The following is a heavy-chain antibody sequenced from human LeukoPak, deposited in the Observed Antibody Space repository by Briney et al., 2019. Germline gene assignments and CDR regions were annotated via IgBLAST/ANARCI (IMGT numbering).Heavy chain of an antibody. V-gene: IGHV3-30*04. CDR1: GFTFSTYG. Sequence: PGGSLRLSCEASGFTFSTYGIHWVRQTPGKGLEWVAAISSDGVEKHYADSVKGRFTLSRDNSKSTLYLQMNSLTAEDAALYYCAREGHYDILTGYSPLEYYFYYMDVWGKGTTVTVSS. CDR2: ISSDGVEK. CDR3: AREGHYDILTGYSPLEYYFYYMDV. J-gene: IGHJ6*03. D-gene: IGHD3-9*01.